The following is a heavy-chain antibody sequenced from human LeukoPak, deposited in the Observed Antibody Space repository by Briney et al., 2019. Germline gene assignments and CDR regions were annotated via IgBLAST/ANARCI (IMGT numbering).Heavy chain of an antibody. CDR2: INPNNGGT. CDR1: GYTFTGYY. CDR3: ASSEGGYDFWSGPHYYYMDV. J-gene: IGHJ6*03. V-gene: IGHV1-2*02. Sequence: ASVKVSCKASGYTFTGYYMHWVRQAPGQGLEWMGWINPNNGGTNYAQKFQGRVTMTRDTSISTAYMELSRLRSDDTAVYYCASSEGGYDFWSGPHYYYMDVWGKGTTVTVSS. D-gene: IGHD3-3*01.